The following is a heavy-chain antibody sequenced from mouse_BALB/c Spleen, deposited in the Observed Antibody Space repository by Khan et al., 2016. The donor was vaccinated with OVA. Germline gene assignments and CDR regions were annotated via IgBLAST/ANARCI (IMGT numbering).Heavy chain of an antibody. CDR1: NYSFTLYY. D-gene: IGHD2-14*01. CDR3: ANGYVFVAC. J-gene: IGHJ3*01. V-gene: IGHV1-26*01. Sequence: EVELVESGPDLVKPGASVKISCKASNYSFTLYYMSWVKQSPGKSLEWIGRINPNTDNINYNQEFKGQAILTVDKSSNTAYMELRRLTSEDSADYVCANGYVFVACWGQGTLVTVSA. CDR2: INPNTDNI.